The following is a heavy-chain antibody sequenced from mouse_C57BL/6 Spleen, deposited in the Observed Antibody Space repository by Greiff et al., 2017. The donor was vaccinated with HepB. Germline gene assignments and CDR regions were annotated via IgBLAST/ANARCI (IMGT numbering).Heavy chain of an antibody. CDR1: GYAFSSYW. J-gene: IGHJ4*01. CDR2: IYPGDGDT. CDR3: ARYYGSSYDAMDY. V-gene: IGHV1-80*01. D-gene: IGHD1-1*01. Sequence: QVQLKVSGAELVKPGASVKISCKASGYAFSSYWMNWVKQRPGKGLEWIGQIYPGDGDTNYNGKFKGKATLTADKSSSTAYMQLSSLTSEDSAVYFCARYYGSSYDAMDYWGQGTSVTVSS.